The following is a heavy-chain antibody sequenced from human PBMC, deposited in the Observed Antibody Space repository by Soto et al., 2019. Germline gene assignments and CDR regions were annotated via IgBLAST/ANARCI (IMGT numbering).Heavy chain of an antibody. CDR2: IYSGGTT. CDR1: GFTVSSNY. Sequence: EVQLVESGGGLVQPGGSLRLSCAASGFTVSSNYMSWVRQAPGKGLEWVSVIYSGGTTYYADSVKGRFTISRDNSKNTLFLQMNSLRAEDTAVYYCASQTSQYYFEYWGQGTLVTVSS. J-gene: IGHJ4*02. V-gene: IGHV3-66*04. CDR3: ASQTSQYYFEY.